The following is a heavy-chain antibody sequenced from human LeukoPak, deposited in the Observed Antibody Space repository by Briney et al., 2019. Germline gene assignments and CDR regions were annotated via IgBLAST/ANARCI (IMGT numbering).Heavy chain of an antibody. CDR2: VSASGSR. CDR3: AKDRSRDGGNFDY. D-gene: IGHD4-23*01. V-gene: IGHV3-23*01. Sequence: GGSLRLSCAASRFIFSDYGMGWVRQAPGEGLEWVSSVSASGSRNYVDSVEGRFTISRDNSKNTLFLHMNSLRADDTAVYYCAKDRSRDGGNFDYWGQGTLVTVSS. J-gene: IGHJ4*02. CDR1: RFIFSDYG.